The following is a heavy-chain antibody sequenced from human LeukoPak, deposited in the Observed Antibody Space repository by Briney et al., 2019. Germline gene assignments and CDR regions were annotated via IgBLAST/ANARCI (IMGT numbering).Heavy chain of an antibody. J-gene: IGHJ6*03. CDR3: APRLGLLDDYYYYYMDV. CDR1: GFTFSSYS. V-gene: IGHV3-48*01. D-gene: IGHD3-22*01. Sequence: GGSLILSCSASGFTFSSYSMNWVRQAPGKGVEWVSYISSSSSTIYYADSEKDRFTIYRDNAKNSLYLQTNILRAGDTAVVYCAPRLGLLDDYYYYYMDVWGKGTTVTVSS. CDR2: ISSSSSTI.